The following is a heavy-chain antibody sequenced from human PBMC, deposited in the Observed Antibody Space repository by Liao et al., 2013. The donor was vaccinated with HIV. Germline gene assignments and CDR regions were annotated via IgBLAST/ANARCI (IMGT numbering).Heavy chain of an antibody. J-gene: IGHJ3*01. V-gene: IGHV4-34*10. D-gene: IGHD3-10*01. CDR1: GSFNDYY. Sequence: QLQLQESGPGLVKPSETLSLTCTVYGSFNDYYWNWVRHLPGKGLEWIGDIDHTGTIEFNPSLQSRVTISVDTSKRQLSLRLTSVTAADTAVYYCARGTQVTLIRGVVVPATFDTFDVWGQGTAVTVST. CDR3: ARGTQVTLIRGVVVPATFDTFDV. CDR2: IDHTGTI.